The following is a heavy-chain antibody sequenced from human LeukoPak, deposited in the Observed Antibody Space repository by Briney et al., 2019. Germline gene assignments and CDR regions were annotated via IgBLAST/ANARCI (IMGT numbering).Heavy chain of an antibody. V-gene: IGHV5-51*01. D-gene: IGHD3-10*01. CDR3: ATNTMFRGIHAFDI. J-gene: IGHJ3*02. CDR1: GDSFTSYW. Sequence: GESLKIFSQGAGDSFTSYWICCVRQMPGEEREWMVIIYPGDCDTRYSPSFQGRVTISADKSISTAYLQWSSLKAADSAMYYCATNTMFRGIHAFDIWGQGTMVTVS. CDR2: IYPGDCDT.